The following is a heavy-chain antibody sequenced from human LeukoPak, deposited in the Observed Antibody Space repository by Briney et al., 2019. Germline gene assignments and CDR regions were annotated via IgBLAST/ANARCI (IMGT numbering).Heavy chain of an antibody. CDR2: ISYDGSNK. J-gene: IGHJ1*01. Sequence: PGGSLRLSCAASGFTFSSYGMHWVRQAPGKGLEWVAVISYDGSNKYYADSVKGRFTISRDNSKNTLYLQMNSLRAEDTAVYYCARGFYYYDSSGYPAEYFQHWGQGTLVTVSS. CDR3: ARGFYYYDSSGYPAEYFQH. V-gene: IGHV3-30*19. CDR1: GFTFSSYG. D-gene: IGHD3-22*01.